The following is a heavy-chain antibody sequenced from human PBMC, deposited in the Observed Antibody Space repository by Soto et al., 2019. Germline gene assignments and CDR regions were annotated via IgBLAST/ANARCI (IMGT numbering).Heavy chain of an antibody. V-gene: IGHV4-30-4*01. CDR2: IYYSGST. CDR1: GGSISSGDYY. D-gene: IGHD2-15*01. Sequence: QVQLQESGPGLVKPSQTLSLTCTVSGGSISSGDYYWSWIRQPPGKGLEWIGYIYYSGSTYYNPSLESRVTISVDTSKNQFSLKLSSVTAADTAVYYCARPRGCSGGSCYLGFDPWGQGTLVTVSS. J-gene: IGHJ5*02. CDR3: ARPRGCSGGSCYLGFDP.